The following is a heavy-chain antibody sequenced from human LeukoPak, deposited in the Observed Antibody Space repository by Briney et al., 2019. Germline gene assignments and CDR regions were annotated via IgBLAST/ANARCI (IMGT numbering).Heavy chain of an antibody. V-gene: IGHV1-2*02. J-gene: IGHJ3*02. CDR2: INPNSGGT. D-gene: IGHD1-26*01. CDR3: ARIFQYRATGVRDNDAFDI. CDR1: GYTFTGYY. Sequence: ASVKVSCKASGYTFTGYYMHWVRQAPGQGLEWMGWINPNSGGTNYAQKFQGRVTMTRDTSISTAYMELSRLRSDDTAVYYCARIFQYRATGVRDNDAFDIWGQGTMVTVSS.